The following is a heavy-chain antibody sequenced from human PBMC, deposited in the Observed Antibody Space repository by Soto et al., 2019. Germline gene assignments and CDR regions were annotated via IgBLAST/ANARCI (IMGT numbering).Heavy chain of an antibody. V-gene: IGHV3-30*18. CDR3: AKDTEYSRGLELYYYYYGMDV. CDR1: GFTFSSYG. Sequence: QVQLVESGGGVVQPGRSLRLSCAASGFTFSSYGMHWVRQAPGKGLEWVAVISYDGSNKYYADSVKGRFTISRDNSKNTLYLQMNSLRAEDTAVYYCAKDTEYSRGLELYYYYYGMDVWGQGTTVTVSS. CDR2: ISYDGSNK. J-gene: IGHJ6*02. D-gene: IGHD6-19*01.